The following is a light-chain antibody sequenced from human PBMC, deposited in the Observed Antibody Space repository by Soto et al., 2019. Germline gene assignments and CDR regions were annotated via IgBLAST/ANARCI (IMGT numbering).Light chain of an antibody. CDR2: DVS. CDR1: SSDVGGYNY. CDR3: SSYTSSSTLVV. J-gene: IGLJ1*01. Sequence: QSALTQPASVSGSPGQSITISCTGTSSDVGGYNYVPWCQQHPGKAPKLMIYDVSNRPSGVSNRFSGSKSGNTASLTISGLQAEDEADYYCSSYTSSSTLVVFGTGTKLTVL. V-gene: IGLV2-14*01.